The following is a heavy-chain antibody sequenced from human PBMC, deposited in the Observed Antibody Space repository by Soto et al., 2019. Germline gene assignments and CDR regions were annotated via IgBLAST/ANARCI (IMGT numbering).Heavy chain of an antibody. Sequence: GGSLRLSCAASGFTFSSYAMSWFRQAPGKGLEWVSAISGSGGSTYYADSVKGRFTISRDNSKNTLYLQMNSLRAEDTAVYYCAKDRNPGIAVAAEFYWGQGTLVTVSS. CDR2: ISGSGGST. J-gene: IGHJ4*02. CDR3: AKDRNPGIAVAAEFY. D-gene: IGHD6-19*01. CDR1: GFTFSSYA. V-gene: IGHV3-23*01.